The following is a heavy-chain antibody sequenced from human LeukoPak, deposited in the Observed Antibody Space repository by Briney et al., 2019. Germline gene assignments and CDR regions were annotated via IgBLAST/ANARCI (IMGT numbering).Heavy chain of an antibody. CDR1: GGSISSYY. CDR3: AREIQLWLGRFFDY. Sequence: SETLSLTCTVSGGSISSYYWSWIRQPPGKGLEWIGYIFYSGSTSYNPSLTSRVAISVDTSKNQFSLKLSSVTAADTAVYYCAREIQLWLGRFFDYWGQGTLVTVSS. CDR2: IFYSGST. D-gene: IGHD5-18*01. J-gene: IGHJ4*02. V-gene: IGHV4-59*01.